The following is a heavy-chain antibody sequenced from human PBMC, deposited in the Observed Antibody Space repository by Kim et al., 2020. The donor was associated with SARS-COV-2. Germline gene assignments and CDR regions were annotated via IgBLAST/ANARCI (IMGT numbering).Heavy chain of an antibody. V-gene: IGHV3-66*01. Sequence: VGSLRLSCAPSGFSVINTYLSWVRQAPGKGLEWVSLIFSDCRTFYADSVKGRFTVSKDNSKDTLYLQMNILGAEDTAVYFCAIAGYYDSSGHYF. D-gene: IGHD3-22*01. CDR3: AIAGYYDSSGHYF. CDR2: IFSDCRT. CDR1: GFSVINTY. J-gene: IGHJ2*01.